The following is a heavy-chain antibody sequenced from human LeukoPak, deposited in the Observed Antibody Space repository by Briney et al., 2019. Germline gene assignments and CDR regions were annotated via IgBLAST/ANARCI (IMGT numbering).Heavy chain of an antibody. CDR1: GFTFSTSW. Sequence: GGSLRLSCAASGFTFSTSWMIWVRQAPGKGLEWVANLKQDGNEKYYVDSVKGRFTISRDNAKNSLFLQMNSLRVEDTAMYYCARGSYSRGGSFDYWGQGTPVTVSS. V-gene: IGHV3-7*01. CDR2: LKQDGNEK. CDR3: ARGSYSRGGSFDY. D-gene: IGHD6-13*01. J-gene: IGHJ4*02.